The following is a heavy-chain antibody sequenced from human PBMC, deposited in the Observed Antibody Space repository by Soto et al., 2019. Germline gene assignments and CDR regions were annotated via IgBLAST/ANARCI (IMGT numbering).Heavy chain of an antibody. V-gene: IGHV3-74*01. CDR1: GLTFSSYW. CDR3: ARELVVVVPAAMLHYYYYGMDV. CDR2: INSDGSST. J-gene: IGHJ6*02. Sequence: GGSLRLSCAASGLTFSSYWMHWVRQAPGKGLVWVSRINSDGSSTSYADSVKGRFTISRDNAKNTLYLQMNSLRAEDTAVYYCARELVVVVPAAMLHYYYYGMDVWGQGTTVTVSS. D-gene: IGHD2-2*01.